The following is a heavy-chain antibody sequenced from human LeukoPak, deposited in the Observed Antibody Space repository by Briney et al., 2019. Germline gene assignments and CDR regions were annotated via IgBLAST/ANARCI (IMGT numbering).Heavy chain of an antibody. D-gene: IGHD5-24*01. J-gene: IGHJ4*02. CDR1: GYTFTSYA. CDR3: ARTRPRDGYNYFDY. CDR2: INTNTGNP. V-gene: IGHV7-4-1*02. Sequence: GASVKVSCTASGYTFTSYAMNWVRQAPGQGLEWMGWINTNTGNPTYAQGFTGRFVFSLDTSVSTAYLQISSLKAEDTAVYYCARTRPRDGYNYFDYWGQGTLVTVSS.